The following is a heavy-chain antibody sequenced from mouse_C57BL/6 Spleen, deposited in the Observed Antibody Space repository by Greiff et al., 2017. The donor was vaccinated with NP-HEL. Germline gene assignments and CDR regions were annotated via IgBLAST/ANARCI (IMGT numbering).Heavy chain of an antibody. CDR3: ARNYGSSYVGFAY. J-gene: IGHJ3*01. D-gene: IGHD1-1*01. Sequence: VQLQQSGPELVKPGASVKLSCKASGYTFTSYDITWVKQRPGQGLEWIGWIYPRDGSTKYNEKFKGKATLTVDTSSSTAYMELHSLTSEDSAVYFCARNYGSSYVGFAYWGQGTLVTVSA. CDR2: IYPRDGST. CDR1: GYTFTSYD. V-gene: IGHV1-85*01.